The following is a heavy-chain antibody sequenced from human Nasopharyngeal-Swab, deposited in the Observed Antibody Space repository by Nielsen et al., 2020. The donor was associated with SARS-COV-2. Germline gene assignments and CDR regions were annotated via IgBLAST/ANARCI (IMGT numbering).Heavy chain of an antibody. Sequence: GESLKISCAASGFTFLDSAIHWVRQASGKGLEWVGRVRSKGNNYATAYSASVKGRFIIFRDDPTNTAYLQMNSLKTEDTAMYYCTRCGGGCYSGRDYWGQGTLVTVSS. CDR3: TRCGGGCYSGRDY. V-gene: IGHV3-73*01. J-gene: IGHJ4*02. CDR1: GFTFLDSA. D-gene: IGHD2-15*01. CDR2: VRSKGNNYAT.